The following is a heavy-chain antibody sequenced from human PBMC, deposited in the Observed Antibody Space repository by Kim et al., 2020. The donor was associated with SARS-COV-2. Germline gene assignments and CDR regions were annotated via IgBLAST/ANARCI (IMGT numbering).Heavy chain of an antibody. D-gene: IGHD3-10*01. CDR2: ISWNSGNI. CDR1: GFTFDDYA. V-gene: IGHV3-9*01. Sequence: GGSLRLSCAASGFTFDDYAMHWVRQAPGKGLEWVSGISWNSGNIGYAYSVKGRFTIYRDNAKNSMYLQMNSLRAEDTALYYCAKDAERITVVRNFYGMDVWGQGTTVTVSS. CDR3: AKDAERITVVRNFYGMDV. J-gene: IGHJ6*02.